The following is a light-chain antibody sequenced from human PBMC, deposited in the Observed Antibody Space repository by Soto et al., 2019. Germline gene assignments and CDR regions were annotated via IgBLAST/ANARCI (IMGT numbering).Light chain of an antibody. Sequence: DIQMTQSPSTLSASVGDRVTITCRASQSISSWLAWYQQKPGKAPKLLIYKASSLESGIPSRFSGSGSGTEFPLTISSLQPDDFATYYCQQYNSYPLTFGRGTKVEIK. CDR3: QQYNSYPLT. CDR1: QSISSW. CDR2: KAS. V-gene: IGKV1-5*03. J-gene: IGKJ4*01.